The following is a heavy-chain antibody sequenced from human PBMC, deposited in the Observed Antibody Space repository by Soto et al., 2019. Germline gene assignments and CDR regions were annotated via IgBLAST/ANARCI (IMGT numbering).Heavy chain of an antibody. V-gene: IGHV1-69*02. CDR3: ARGPLVVLNYFES. J-gene: IGHJ4*02. CDR2: IFPLTDIP. CDR1: GGTFRNYP. Sequence: QVQLVQSGTEVKKPGSSVTVSCTASGGTFRNYPINWVRQAPGQGLEWMGSIFPLTDIPDYAQNFQARLTISADKSTSTAYMELSSLTSDDTAMYFCARGPLVVLNYFESWGQGTLVTVSS.